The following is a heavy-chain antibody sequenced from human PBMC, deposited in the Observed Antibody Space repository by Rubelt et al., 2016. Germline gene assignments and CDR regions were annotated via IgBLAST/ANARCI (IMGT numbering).Heavy chain of an antibody. Sequence: QLQLQESGPGLVKPSETLSLTCTVSGGSISSSSYYWGWIRQPPGKGLEWIGYIYYSGSTNYNPSLNGRVTISVDTSRNQFSLKLSSVTAADTAVYYCARHGSSNWPYWGQGTLVTVSS. J-gene: IGHJ4*02. CDR3: ARHGSSNWPY. V-gene: IGHV4-61*05. CDR1: GGSISSSSYY. CDR2: IYYSGST. D-gene: IGHD6-13*01.